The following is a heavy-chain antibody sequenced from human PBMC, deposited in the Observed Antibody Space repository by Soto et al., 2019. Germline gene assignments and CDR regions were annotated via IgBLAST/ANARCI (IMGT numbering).Heavy chain of an antibody. CDR2: IYYSGST. CDR3: ARLEAAAVAFDY. D-gene: IGHD6-13*01. CDR1: GGSISSSSYY. Sequence: SETLSLTCTVSGGSISSSSYYWGWIRQPPGKGLEWIGSIYYSGSTYYNPSLKSRVTISVDTSKNQFSLKLSSVTAADTAVYYCARLEAAAVAFDYWGQGTLVTVSS. V-gene: IGHV4-39*01. J-gene: IGHJ4*02.